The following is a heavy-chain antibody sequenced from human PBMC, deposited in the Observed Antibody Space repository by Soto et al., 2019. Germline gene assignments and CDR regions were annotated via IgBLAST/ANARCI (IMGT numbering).Heavy chain of an antibody. V-gene: IGHV3-23*01. J-gene: IGHJ4*02. CDR2: ISGSGGST. CDR1: GFTFSSYA. D-gene: IGHD3-10*01. CDR3: ATKPPAMVRGVITHY. Sequence: GGSLRLSCAASGFTFSSYAMSLVRQAPGKGLEWVSAISGSGGSTYYADSVKGRFTISRDNSKNTLYLQMNSLRAEDTAVYCCATKPPAMVRGVITHYWGQGTLVTVSS.